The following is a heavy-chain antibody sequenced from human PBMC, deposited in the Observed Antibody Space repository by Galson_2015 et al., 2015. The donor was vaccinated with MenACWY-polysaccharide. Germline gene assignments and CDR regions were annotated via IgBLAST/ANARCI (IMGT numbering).Heavy chain of an antibody. J-gene: IGHJ4*02. CDR2: IFPDNSDP. CDR3: ARPRGLGGQFYCDF. V-gene: IGHV5-51*03. Sequence: QSGAEVKKPGESLKISCKASGYIFNNYWIGWVRQMPDKGLEWMGRIFPDNSDPRYSPSFQGQVTVSVDKSTSTAYLHLSGLKASDTGMYYCARPRGLGGQFYCDFWGQGSLVTVSS. D-gene: IGHD4-23*01. CDR1: GYIFNNYW.